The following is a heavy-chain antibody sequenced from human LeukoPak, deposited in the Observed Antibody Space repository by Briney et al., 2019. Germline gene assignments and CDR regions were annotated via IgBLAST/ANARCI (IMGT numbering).Heavy chain of an antibody. Sequence: PGGSLRLSCAASGFTFSSYWMSWVRQAPGKGLEWVSAISGSGGSTYYADSVKGRFTISRDNSKNTLYLQMNSLRAEDTAVYYCAKGHFWSGYLARGPYYFDYWGQGTLVTVSS. CDR1: GFTFSSYW. CDR3: AKGHFWSGYLARGPYYFDY. J-gene: IGHJ4*02. V-gene: IGHV3-23*01. D-gene: IGHD3-3*01. CDR2: ISGSGGST.